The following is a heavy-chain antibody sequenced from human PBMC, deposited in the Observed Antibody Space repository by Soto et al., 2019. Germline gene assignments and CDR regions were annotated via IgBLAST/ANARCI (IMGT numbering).Heavy chain of an antibody. D-gene: IGHD3-3*01. CDR3: ARGITIFGVVHYYYYGMDV. CDR2: MNPNSGNT. Sequence: GASVKVSCKASGYTLTSYDINWVRQATGQGLEWMGWMNPNSGNTGYAQKFQGRVTMTRNTSISTAYMELSSLRSEDTAVYYCARGITIFGVVHYYYYGMDVWGQGTTVTVSS. CDR1: GYTLTSYD. V-gene: IGHV1-8*01. J-gene: IGHJ6*02.